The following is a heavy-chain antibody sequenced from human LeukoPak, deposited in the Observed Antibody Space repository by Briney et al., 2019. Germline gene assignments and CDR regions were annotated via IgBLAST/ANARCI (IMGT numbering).Heavy chain of an antibody. CDR1: GFTFSTYW. J-gene: IGHJ4*02. CDR2: IKEDGSEK. D-gene: IGHD1-26*01. V-gene: IGHV3-7*01. Sequence: GGSLRLSCAASGFTFSTYWMAWVRQAPGKGLQWVAHIKEDGSEKYYLDSVRGRFTIGRDDAKSSLYLQMTSLRAEDTALYYCVRAGWELDYWGQETPVTVSS. CDR3: VRAGWELDY.